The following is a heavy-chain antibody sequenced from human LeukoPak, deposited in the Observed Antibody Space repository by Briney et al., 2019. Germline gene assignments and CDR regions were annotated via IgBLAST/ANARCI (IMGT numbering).Heavy chain of an antibody. D-gene: IGHD6-13*01. Sequence: GGSLRLSCAASGFTFSDYYMSWIRQTPGKGLEWISSISGSGSIHTIIYYADSVKGRFTISRDNAKNSLYLQMNSLRAEDTAVYYCARDGYSSSIANAFDIWGQGTMVTVSS. J-gene: IGHJ3*02. V-gene: IGHV3-11*04. CDR2: ISGSGSIHTII. CDR3: ARDGYSSSIANAFDI. CDR1: GFTFSDYY.